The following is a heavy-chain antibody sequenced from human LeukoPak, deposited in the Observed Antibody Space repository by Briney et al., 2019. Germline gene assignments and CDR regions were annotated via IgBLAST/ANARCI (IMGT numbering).Heavy chain of an antibody. Sequence: KASETLSLTCTVSGGSISSGGYYWSWIRQHPGKGLEWIGYIYYSGSTYYNPSLKSRVTISVDTSKNQFSLKLSSVTAADTAVYYCARRYYGYCSSTSCYADNYGMDVWGQGTTVTVSS. V-gene: IGHV4-31*03. CDR2: IYYSGST. CDR3: ARRYYGYCSSTSCYADNYGMDV. J-gene: IGHJ6*02. CDR1: GGSISSGGYY. D-gene: IGHD2-2*03.